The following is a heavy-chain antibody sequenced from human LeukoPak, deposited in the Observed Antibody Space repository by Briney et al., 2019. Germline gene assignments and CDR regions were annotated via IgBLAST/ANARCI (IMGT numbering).Heavy chain of an antibody. V-gene: IGHV3-23*01. J-gene: IGHJ5*02. CDR2: ISGSGGST. Sequence: GGSLRLSCAAYGFTFSSYAMSLVRQAPGKGLEWVSAISGSGGSTYYADSVKGRFTISRDNSKNTLYLQMNSLRAEDTAVYYCAKDGEYCSSTSCYDWFDPWGQGTLVTVSS. D-gene: IGHD2-2*01. CDR1: GFTFSSYA. CDR3: AKDGEYCSSTSCYDWFDP.